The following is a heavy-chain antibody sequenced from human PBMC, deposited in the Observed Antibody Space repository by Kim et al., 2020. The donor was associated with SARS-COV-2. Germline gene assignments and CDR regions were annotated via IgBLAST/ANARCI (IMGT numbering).Heavy chain of an antibody. V-gene: IGHV3-9*01. Sequence: YADSVKGRFTISRDNAKNSLYRQMNSLRAEDTALYYCAKGCSSGSYCADYWGQGTLVTVSS. J-gene: IGHJ4*02. D-gene: IGHD3-10*02. CDR3: AKGCSSGSYCADY.